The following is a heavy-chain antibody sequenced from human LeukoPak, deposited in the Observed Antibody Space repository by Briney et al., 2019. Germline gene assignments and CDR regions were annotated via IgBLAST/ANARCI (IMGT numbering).Heavy chain of an antibody. D-gene: IGHD6-19*01. J-gene: IGHJ6*03. CDR3: ARLGSSGWYSIPPYYYYYMDV. CDR1: GYSISSGYY. V-gene: IGHV4-38-2*01. CDR2: IYHSGST. Sequence: PSETLSLTXAVSGYSISSGYYWGWIRQPPGKRLEWIASIYHSGSTYYNPSLKSRVTISVDTSKNQFSLKLSSVTAADTAVYYCARLGSSGWYSIPPYYYYYMDVWGKGTTVTASS.